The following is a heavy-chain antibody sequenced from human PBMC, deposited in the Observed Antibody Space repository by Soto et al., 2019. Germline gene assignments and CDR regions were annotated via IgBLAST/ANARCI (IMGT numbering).Heavy chain of an antibody. CDR1: GFTFSTYT. CDR3: TRTPDY. Sequence: GGSLRLSCVASGFTFSTYTMTCVRQAPGKGLEWVASLNSISNSVYYVDSVRGRFTISRDNYKNSLFLQLNSLRPEDTGFYYCTRTPDYWGPGTLVTVSS. CDR2: LNSISNSV. V-gene: IGHV3-21*01. J-gene: IGHJ4*02.